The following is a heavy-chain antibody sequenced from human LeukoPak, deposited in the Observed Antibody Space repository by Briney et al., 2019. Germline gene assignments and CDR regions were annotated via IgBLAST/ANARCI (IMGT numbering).Heavy chain of an antibody. CDR3: ARDLIYGSGSLDC. V-gene: IGHV3-74*01. J-gene: IGHJ4*02. CDR1: GFTFSRYW. CDR2: ITGDGGGT. Sequence: GGSLRLSCAASGFTFSRYWMHWVRQDPGKGLEWVSRITGDGGGTNNADSVKGRFTISRDNAKNTLYLQMNSLRVEDTAVYYCARDLIYGSGSLDCWGQGTLVAVSS. D-gene: IGHD3-10*01.